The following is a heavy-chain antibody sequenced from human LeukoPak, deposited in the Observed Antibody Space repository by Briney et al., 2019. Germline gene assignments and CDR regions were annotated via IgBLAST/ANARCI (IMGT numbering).Heavy chain of an antibody. CDR2: ISGSGGST. CDR3: AKPLGYCSGGSCYHYFQH. D-gene: IGHD2-15*01. J-gene: IGHJ1*01. V-gene: IGHV3-23*01. CDR1: GFTFSSYA. Sequence: GGSLRLSCAASGFTFSSYAMSWVRQAPGKGLEWVSAISGSGGSTYYADSVKGRFTISRDNSKNTLYLQMNSLRAEDTAVYYSAKPLGYCSGGSCYHYFQHWGQGTLVTVSS.